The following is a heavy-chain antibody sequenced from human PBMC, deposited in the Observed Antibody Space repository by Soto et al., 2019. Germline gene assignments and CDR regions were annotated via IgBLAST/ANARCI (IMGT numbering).Heavy chain of an antibody. Sequence: QLQLQESGPGLVKPSETLSLTCTVSGGSISSSSYYWGWIRQPPGKGLEWIGSIYYSGSTYYHPSLKSRVTISVDTSKNQFSLKLSSVPAADTAVYYCARLCAAVAGFDYWGQGTLVTVSS. D-gene: IGHD6-19*01. CDR1: GGSISSSSYY. CDR2: IYYSGST. CDR3: ARLCAAVAGFDY. J-gene: IGHJ4*02. V-gene: IGHV4-39*01.